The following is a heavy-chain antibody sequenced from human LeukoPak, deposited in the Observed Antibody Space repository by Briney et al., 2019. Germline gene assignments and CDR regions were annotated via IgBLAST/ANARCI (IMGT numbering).Heavy chain of an antibody. CDR2: IYYSGST. V-gene: IGHV4-59*01. J-gene: IGHJ4*02. CDR1: GGSISSYY. CDR3: ASINDYGGKGSGN. Sequence: SETLSLTCTVSGGSISSYYWSWIRQPPGKGLEWIGYIYYSGSTNYNPSPKSRVTISVDTSKNQFSLKLSSVTAADTAVYYCASINDYGGKGSGNWGQGTLVTVSS. D-gene: IGHD4-23*01.